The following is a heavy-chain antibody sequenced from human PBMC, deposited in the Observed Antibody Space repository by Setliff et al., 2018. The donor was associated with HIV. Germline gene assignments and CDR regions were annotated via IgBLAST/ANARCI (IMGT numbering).Heavy chain of an antibody. CDR2: TSFDEGIK. Sequence: PGGSLRLSCVGSGFTFSGFTMHWVRQAPGKGLEWVAVTSFDEGIKYYRDSVKGRFTISRDNSKNTVYLQMNSLRAEDTAVYYCAKVYSTAYRPDYWGQGNLVTVSS. CDR3: AKVYSTAYRPDY. V-gene: IGHV3-30*04. J-gene: IGHJ4*02. D-gene: IGHD3-22*01. CDR1: GFTFSGFT.